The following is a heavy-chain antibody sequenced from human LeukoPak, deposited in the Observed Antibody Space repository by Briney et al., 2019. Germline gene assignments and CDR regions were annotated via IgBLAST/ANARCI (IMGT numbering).Heavy chain of an antibody. CDR1: GDSVSSNSAA. Sequence: SQTLSLTCAISGDSVSSNSAAWNWIRQSPSRGLEWLGRTYYRSKCYNDYAGSVKSRITINPDTSKNQFSVKLNSVTHEETAVYYCARVSTVWAVDTTPEYGMDVWGQGTTVTVSS. CDR2: TYYRSKCYN. V-gene: IGHV6-1*01. D-gene: IGHD6-19*01. CDR3: ARVSTVWAVDTTPEYGMDV. J-gene: IGHJ6*02.